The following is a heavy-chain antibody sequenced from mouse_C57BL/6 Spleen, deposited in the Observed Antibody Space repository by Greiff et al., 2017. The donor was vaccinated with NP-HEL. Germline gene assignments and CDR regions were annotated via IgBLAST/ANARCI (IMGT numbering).Heavy chain of an antibody. V-gene: IGHV1-85*01. J-gene: IGHJ1*03. CDR3: ARDPPSYYGSSYRYFDV. CDR1: GYTFTSYD. Sequence: QVQLQQSGPELVKPGASVKLSCKASGYTFTSYDINWVKQRPGQGLEWIGWIYPRDGSTKYNAKFKGKATLTVDTSSSTAYMELHSLTSEDSAVYFCARDPPSYYGSSYRYFDVWGTGTTVTVSS. CDR2: IYPRDGST. D-gene: IGHD1-1*01.